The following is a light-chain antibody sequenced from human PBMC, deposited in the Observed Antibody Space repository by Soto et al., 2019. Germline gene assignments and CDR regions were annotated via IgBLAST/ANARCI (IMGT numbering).Light chain of an antibody. CDR3: HQYNSYS. CDR2: AAS. Sequence: DIQMTQSPSTLSGSVGDRVTITCRASHVISSYLAWYQQKPGKAPKLLIYAASTLESGVPSRFSGSGSGTEFTLTISRLQPDDFATYYCHQYNSYSFGQGTKVDIK. V-gene: IGKV1-5*01. CDR1: HVISSY. J-gene: IGKJ1*01.